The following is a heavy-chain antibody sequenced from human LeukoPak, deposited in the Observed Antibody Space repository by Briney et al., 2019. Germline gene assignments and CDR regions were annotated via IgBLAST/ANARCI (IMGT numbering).Heavy chain of an antibody. Sequence: GGSLRLSCAASGVTFSSYAMSWVRQAPGKGLEWVGAISGSGVSTYYASSVKRRFTISRDNSKKTPYLLMNSVRAEDTAVYYCASGGSGSSWYYSDYWGQGTLVTVSS. CDR1: GVTFSSYA. J-gene: IGHJ4*02. V-gene: IGHV3-23*01. CDR2: ISGSGVST. D-gene: IGHD1-26*01. CDR3: ASGGSGSSWYYSDY.